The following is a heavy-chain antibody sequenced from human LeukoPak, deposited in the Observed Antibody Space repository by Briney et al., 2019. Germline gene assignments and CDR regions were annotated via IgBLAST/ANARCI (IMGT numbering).Heavy chain of an antibody. CDR1: GGSISSYY. CDR3: ARDRRFGEFGFDY. J-gene: IGHJ4*02. Sequence: SETLSLTCTVSGGSISSYYWSWIRQPPGKGLEWIGYIYYSGSTNYNPSLKSRVTISAGTCKNQCSLKLRSVTAADTAVYYCARDRRFGEFGFDYWGQGTLVTVSS. CDR2: IYYSGST. V-gene: IGHV4-59*01. D-gene: IGHD3-10*01.